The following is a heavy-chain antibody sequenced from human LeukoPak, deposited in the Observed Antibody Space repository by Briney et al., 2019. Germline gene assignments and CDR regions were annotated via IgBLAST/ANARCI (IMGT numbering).Heavy chain of an antibody. V-gene: IGHV5-10-1*01. J-gene: IGHJ4*02. Sequence: KSGESLKISCKCSGYSFTSYWISWVRQMPGKGLEWMGRIDPSDSYTNYSPSFQGHVTISADKSISTAYLQWSSLKASDTAMYYCARASYGSGPDDYWGQGTLVTVSS. D-gene: IGHD6-19*01. CDR1: GYSFTSYW. CDR2: IDPSDSYT. CDR3: ARASYGSGPDDY.